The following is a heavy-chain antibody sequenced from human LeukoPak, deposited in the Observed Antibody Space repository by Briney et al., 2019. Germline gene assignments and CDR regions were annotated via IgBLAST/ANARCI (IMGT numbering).Heavy chain of an antibody. D-gene: IGHD2-15*01. CDR2: IYPNSGGT. V-gene: IGHV1-2*02. J-gene: IGHJ5*02. Sequence: ASVKVSCKASGYTFSGHYMHWVRQAPGQGLEWMGWIYPNSGGTNYAQKLQGRVTMTRDTSTTTAYMELRSLRSDDTAVYYCARDVVGAAWRNGENWFDTWGQGTLVTVSS. CDR3: ARDVVGAAWRNGENWFDT. CDR1: GYTFSGHY.